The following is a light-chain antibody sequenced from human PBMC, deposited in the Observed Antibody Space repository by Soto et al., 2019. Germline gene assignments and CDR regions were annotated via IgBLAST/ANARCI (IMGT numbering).Light chain of an antibody. J-gene: IGKJ1*01. V-gene: IGKV3-15*01. Sequence: EIVMTQSPATLSVSPGERATLSCRASQSVSINLAWYQQKPGQAPRLLIYGASSRPTAITAMFIGSGSGKDFTITISSLQAEDSAVYYCQQYNNWPRTFGQGTTV. CDR2: GAS. CDR1: QSVSIN. CDR3: QQYNNWPRT.